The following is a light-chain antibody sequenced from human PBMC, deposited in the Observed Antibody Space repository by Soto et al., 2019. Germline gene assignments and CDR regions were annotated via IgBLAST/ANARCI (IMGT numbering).Light chain of an antibody. CDR1: QSISSW. J-gene: IGKJ1*01. CDR2: KAS. CDR3: QHYNSYPWT. V-gene: IGKV1-5*03. Sequence: DIQMTQSPSTLSASVGDRVNITCRASQSISSWLAWYQQKPGKAPKLLIYKASSLESGVPSRFSGSGSGTEFTLTISSRQPDDFATYYCQHYNSYPWTFGQGTKVEIK.